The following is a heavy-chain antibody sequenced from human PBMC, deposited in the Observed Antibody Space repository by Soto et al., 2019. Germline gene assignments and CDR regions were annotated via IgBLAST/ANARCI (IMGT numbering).Heavy chain of an antibody. D-gene: IGHD4-17*01. CDR1: GYTFTGYY. CDR3: ARDLGLYCDYGTFDI. Sequence: QVQLVQSGAEVKKPGASVKVSCKASGYTFTGYYMHWVRQAPGQGLEWMGWINPNSGGTNYAQKFQGWVTMTRDTSISTAYMELSRLSSDDTAVYYCARDLGLYCDYGTFDIWGQGTMVTVSS. CDR2: INPNSGGT. V-gene: IGHV1-2*04. J-gene: IGHJ3*02.